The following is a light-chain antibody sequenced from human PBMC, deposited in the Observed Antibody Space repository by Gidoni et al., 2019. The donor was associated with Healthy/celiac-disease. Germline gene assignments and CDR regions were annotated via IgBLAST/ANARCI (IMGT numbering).Light chain of an antibody. J-gene: IGLJ2*01. CDR3: SSYAGSNDVV. Sequence: QSALTQPPSSPGSPGQSVTISCTGTSSDVGGYNYVSWYQQHPGKAPKLMIYEVSKRPSGVPDRFSGSKSGNTASLTVSGLQAEDEADYYCSSYAGSNDVVFGGGTKLTVL. V-gene: IGLV2-8*01. CDR2: EVS. CDR1: SSDVGGYNY.